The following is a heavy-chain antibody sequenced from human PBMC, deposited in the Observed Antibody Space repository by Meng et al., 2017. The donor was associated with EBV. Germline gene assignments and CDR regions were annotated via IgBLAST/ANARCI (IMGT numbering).Heavy chain of an antibody. Sequence: QGQLVVSGGGVVQPGRSLRLSCAASEFSFSNYVMHWVRQAPGKGLEWVAVISYDGSKKYYADSVKGRFTISRDNSKNTLYLQMSSLRPEDTAVYYCARDLGITGTVLGYWGQGTLVTVSS. CDR1: EFSFSNYV. CDR2: ISYDGSKK. J-gene: IGHJ4*02. CDR3: ARDLGITGTVLGY. D-gene: IGHD1-20*01. V-gene: IGHV3-30-3*01.